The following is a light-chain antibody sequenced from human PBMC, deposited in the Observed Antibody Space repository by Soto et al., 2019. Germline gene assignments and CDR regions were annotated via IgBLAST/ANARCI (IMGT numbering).Light chain of an antibody. CDR2: DVS. CDR1: NNDVCRYNY. V-gene: IGLV2-8*01. CDR3: SSYAGSNIWV. Sequence: QSALTQPPSASGSPGQSVTISCTGTNNDVCRYNYVSWYQQHPGKAPKVIISDVSERPSGVPDRFSGSKSGNTASLTVSGLQAEDEADYYCSSYAGSNIWVFGGGTKLTVL. J-gene: IGLJ3*02.